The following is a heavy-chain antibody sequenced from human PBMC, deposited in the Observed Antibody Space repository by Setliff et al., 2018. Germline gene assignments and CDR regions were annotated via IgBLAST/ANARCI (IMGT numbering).Heavy chain of an antibody. D-gene: IGHD2-15*01. CDR2: IIPIFGTA. V-gene: IGHV1-69*05. CDR1: GGTFSSYA. J-gene: IGHJ4*02. CDR3: ARGPRNVVVVAATPSYFDY. Sequence: SVKVSCKASGGTFSSYAISWVRQAPGQGLEWMGGIIPIFGTANYAQKFQGRVTITTDESTSTAYMELSSLRSEDTAVYFCARGPRNVVVVAATPSYFDYWGQGTLVTVSS.